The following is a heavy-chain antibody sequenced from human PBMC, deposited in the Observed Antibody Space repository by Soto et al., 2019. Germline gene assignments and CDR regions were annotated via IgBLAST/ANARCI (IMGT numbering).Heavy chain of an antibody. CDR1: GFTFGSHG. Sequence: PGGSLRLSCVASGFTFGSHGMHWVRQAPGMGLEWVAVISYDETNEHYVDSVKGRFTISRDNSKSILYLQMNRLRPEDTAVYKCAKDLRTTISDYGMDVWGQGTTVTVSS. CDR2: ISYDETNE. V-gene: IGHV3-30*18. CDR3: AKDLRTTISDYGMDV. J-gene: IGHJ6*02.